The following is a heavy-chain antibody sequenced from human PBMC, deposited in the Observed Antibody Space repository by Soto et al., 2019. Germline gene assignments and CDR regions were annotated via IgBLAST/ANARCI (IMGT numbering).Heavy chain of an antibody. V-gene: IGHV3-20*04. CDR1: GFSFDDYG. J-gene: IGHJ3*02. Sequence: GGSLRLSCAASGFSFDDYGMSWVRQAPGKGLEWVSGINWNGGSTGYADSVKGRFTISRDNAKNSLYLQMNSLRAEDTALYYCAREAGYYVRPGAFDIWGQGTMVTVSS. CDR3: AREAGYYVRPGAFDI. D-gene: IGHD3-10*02. CDR2: INWNGGST.